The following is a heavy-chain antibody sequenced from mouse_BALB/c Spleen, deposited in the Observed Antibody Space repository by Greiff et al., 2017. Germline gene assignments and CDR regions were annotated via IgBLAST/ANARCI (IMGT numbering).Heavy chain of an antibody. CDR1: GFTFSSFG. D-gene: IGHD2-3*01. V-gene: IGHV5-17*02. CDR3: ARCDGYYNAMDY. Sequence: EVMLVESGGGLVQPGGSRKLSCAASGFTFSSFGMHWVRQAPEKGLEWVAYISSGSSTIYYADTVKGRFTISRDNPKNTLFLQMTSLRSEDTAMYYCARCDGYYNAMDYWGQGTSVTVSS. J-gene: IGHJ4*01. CDR2: ISSGSSTI.